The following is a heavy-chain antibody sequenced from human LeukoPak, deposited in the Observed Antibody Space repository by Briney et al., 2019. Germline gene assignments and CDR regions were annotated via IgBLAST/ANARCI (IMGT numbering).Heavy chain of an antibody. Sequence: SETLSLTCTVSGGSISGYFWSWIRQPPGKGLQWIGYIYYGGSTNYNPSLKSRVTISVDTSNNQFSLKLSSVTAADTAVYYCARWGSSGFDYWGQGTLVTVSS. D-gene: IGHD3-22*01. CDR2: IYYGGST. CDR3: ARWGSSGFDY. CDR1: GGSISGYF. V-gene: IGHV4-59*01. J-gene: IGHJ4*02.